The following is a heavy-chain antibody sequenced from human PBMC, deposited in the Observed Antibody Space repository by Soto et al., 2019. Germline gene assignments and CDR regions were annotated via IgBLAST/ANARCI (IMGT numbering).Heavy chain of an antibody. Sequence: GGSLRLSCPASGFTSSSYTMNWVRQPPGKGLEGVPSIRSSRSTIDYTDSVKGRFTISRDNAKNALYLQMNSLRDEDAAVDYCARVMSSSWDYYYYGMDVWGQGTTVTVSS. CDR2: IRSSRSTI. CDR1: GFTSSSYT. CDR3: ARVMSSSWDYYYYGMDV. D-gene: IGHD6-13*01. V-gene: IGHV3-48*02. J-gene: IGHJ6*02.